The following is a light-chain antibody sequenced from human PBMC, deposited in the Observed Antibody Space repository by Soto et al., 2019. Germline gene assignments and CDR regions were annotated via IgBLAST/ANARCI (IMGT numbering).Light chain of an antibody. J-gene: IGKJ2*01. Sequence: DIQMTQSPSTLSASVGDRVTITCRASQSISSWLAWYQQKPGKAPKLLMYKAYSLQSGVPSRFSGSGSGTEFTLTISSLQPDDFATYYCQQYNSYPYTFGQGTKLEIK. CDR1: QSISSW. CDR2: KAY. CDR3: QQYNSYPYT. V-gene: IGKV1-5*03.